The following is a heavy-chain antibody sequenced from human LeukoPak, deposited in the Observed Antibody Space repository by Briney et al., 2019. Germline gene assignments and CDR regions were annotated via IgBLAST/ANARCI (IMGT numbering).Heavy chain of an antibody. J-gene: IGHJ4*02. D-gene: IGHD3-3*01. Sequence: GGSLRLSCAASGFTFSSYAMSWVRQAPGKGLEWVSAISGSGGSTYYADSVKGRFTISRDNSKNTLYLQMNSLRAEDTAAYYCAKAPGRVFGAYYFDYWGQGTLVTVSS. CDR1: GFTFSSYA. CDR2: ISGSGGST. V-gene: IGHV3-23*01. CDR3: AKAPGRVFGAYYFDY.